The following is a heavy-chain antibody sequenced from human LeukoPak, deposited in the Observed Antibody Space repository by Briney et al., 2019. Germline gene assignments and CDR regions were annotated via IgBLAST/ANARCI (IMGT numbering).Heavy chain of an antibody. CDR3: ARDPPAVAANTYG. V-gene: IGHV3-66*01. J-gene: IGHJ4*02. Sequence: GVSLRLSCAASGVTVSNNYMTWVRQAPGKGLEWVSLIYSGGSTYCADSVKGRFTISRDKSKNTLYLQMNSLRAEDTAVYYCARDPPAVAANTYGWGQGTLVTVSS. CDR2: IYSGGST. D-gene: IGHD6-6*01. CDR1: GVTVSNNY.